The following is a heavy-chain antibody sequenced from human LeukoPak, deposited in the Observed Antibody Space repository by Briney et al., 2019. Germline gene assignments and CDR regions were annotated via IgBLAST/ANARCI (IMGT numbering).Heavy chain of an antibody. V-gene: IGHV1-2*02. CDR1: GYTFTGYY. Sequence: AASVKVSCKASGYTFTGYYMHWVRQAPGQGLEWMGWINPNSGGTNYAQKFQGRVTMTRDTSISTAYMELSRLRSDDTAVYYCARDISVAAAGPNYWGQGTLVTVSS. CDR3: ARDISVAAAGPNY. CDR2: INPNSGGT. J-gene: IGHJ4*02. D-gene: IGHD6-13*01.